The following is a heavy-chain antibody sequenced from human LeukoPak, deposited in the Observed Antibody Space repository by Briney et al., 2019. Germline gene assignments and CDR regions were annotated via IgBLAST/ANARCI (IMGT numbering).Heavy chain of an antibody. CDR2: IYHSGST. CDR3: ARVVVGVNQRYFDY. Sequence: SETLSLTCTVSGYSISSAYYWGWIRQSPGKGLEWIGNIYHSGSTYYNPSLKSRVTISEDTSRDHFSLKLSSVTAADTAVYYCARVVVGVNQRYFDYWGQGTLVTVSS. J-gene: IGHJ4*02. V-gene: IGHV4-38-2*02. D-gene: IGHD1-26*01. CDR1: GYSISSAYY.